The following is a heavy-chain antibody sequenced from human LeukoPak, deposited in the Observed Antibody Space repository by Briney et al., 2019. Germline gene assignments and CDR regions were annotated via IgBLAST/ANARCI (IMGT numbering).Heavy chain of an antibody. J-gene: IGHJ4*02. Sequence: GGSLRLSCAASGFSFGVYAMSWVRPAPGRGLEWVSSISGNSDRTYYANSAKGRFTISRENFRNTLYLQMRGLGAADTALYFCAKGGQDFDFWRFDYWGQGISVIVSS. CDR1: GFSFGVYA. CDR3: AKGGQDFDFWRFDY. V-gene: IGHV3-23*01. D-gene: IGHD3-3*01. CDR2: ISGNSDRT.